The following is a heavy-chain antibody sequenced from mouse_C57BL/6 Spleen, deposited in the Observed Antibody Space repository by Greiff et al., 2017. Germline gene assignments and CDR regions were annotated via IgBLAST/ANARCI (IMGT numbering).Heavy chain of an antibody. V-gene: IGHV7-1*01. Sequence: EVKVVESGGGLVQSGRSLRLSCATSGFTFSDFYMEWVRQAPGKGLEWIAASRNKANDYTTEYSASVKGRFIVSRDTSQSILYLQMNALRAEDTAMYYCARDASGYFDDWGQGTTLTVSS. CDR3: ARDASGYFDD. CDR2: SRNKANDYTT. J-gene: IGHJ2*01. CDR1: GFTFSDFY.